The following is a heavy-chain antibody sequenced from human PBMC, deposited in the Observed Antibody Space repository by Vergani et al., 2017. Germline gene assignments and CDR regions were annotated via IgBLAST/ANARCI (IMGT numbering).Heavy chain of an antibody. CDR3: ARSKRYCSSTSCQPFDY. CDR1: GGSISSSSYY. D-gene: IGHD2-2*01. J-gene: IGHJ4*02. CDR2: IYYSGST. V-gene: IGHV4-39*01. Sequence: QLQLQESGPGLVKPSETLSLTCTVSGGSISSSSYYWGWIRQPPGKGLEWIGSIYYSGSTYYNPSLKSRVTISVDTSKNQFSLKLSSVTAADTAAYYCARSKRYCSSTSCQPFDYWGQGTLVTVSS.